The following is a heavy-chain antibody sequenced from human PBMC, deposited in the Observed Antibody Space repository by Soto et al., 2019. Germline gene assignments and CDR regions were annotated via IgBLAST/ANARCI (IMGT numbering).Heavy chain of an antibody. D-gene: IGHD3-10*01. J-gene: IGHJ4*02. CDR1: GDSISRSYW. Sequence: SETLSLTCAVSGDSISRSYWWSWIRQFPGKGLEWIGEIYHSGSTIYNPSLKSRVTISVDTSKNQFSLKMSSVTAADTAVYYCARSGHLFDYWGQGILVTVSS. CDR2: IYHSGST. V-gene: IGHV4-4*02. CDR3: ARSGHLFDY.